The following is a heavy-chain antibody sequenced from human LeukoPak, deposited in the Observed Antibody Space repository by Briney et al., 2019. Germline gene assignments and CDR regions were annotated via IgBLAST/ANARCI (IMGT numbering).Heavy chain of an antibody. J-gene: IGHJ4*02. Sequence: GGSLRLSCEASGFSLSISGMNWVRQAPGKGLEWVSYISSSSDLMSYVASVKGRFTVSRDNAKNSLFLQTNSLRDEDTAVYYCARVLRGLYNLGDWGRGTLVTVSS. CDR2: ISSSSDLM. CDR3: ARVLRGLYNLGD. CDR1: GFSLSISG. V-gene: IGHV3-48*02. D-gene: IGHD3-10*01.